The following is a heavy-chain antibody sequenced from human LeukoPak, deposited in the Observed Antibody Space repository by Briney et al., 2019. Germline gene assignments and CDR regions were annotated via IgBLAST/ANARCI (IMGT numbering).Heavy chain of an antibody. CDR1: GFTFSSYG. V-gene: IGHV3-33*01. J-gene: IGHJ4*02. Sequence: GGSLRLSCAASGFTFSSYGMHWVRQAPGKRLEWVAVIWYDGSNKYYADSVKGRFTISRDNSKNTLYLQMNSLRAEDTAVYYCAREFSGGDYLDYWGQGTLVTVSS. CDR3: AREFSGGDYLDY. D-gene: IGHD3-10*01. CDR2: IWYDGSNK.